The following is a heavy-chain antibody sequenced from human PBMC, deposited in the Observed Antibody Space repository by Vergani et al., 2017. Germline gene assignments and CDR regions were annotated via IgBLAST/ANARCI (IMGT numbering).Heavy chain of an antibody. J-gene: IGHJ4*02. CDR3: AEHGDTWIQLSQFDY. CDR2: ISGSGGST. D-gene: IGHD5-18*01. Sequence: EVQLLESGGGLVQPGGSLRLSCAASGFTFSSYDMSWVRQAAGKGLEWVSAISGSGGSTYYADYVKGRFTLSRDTSKNTLYLQMNSLRAEDTAVYYCAEHGDTWIQLSQFDYWGQGTLVTVSS. V-gene: IGHV3-23*01. CDR1: GFTFSSYD.